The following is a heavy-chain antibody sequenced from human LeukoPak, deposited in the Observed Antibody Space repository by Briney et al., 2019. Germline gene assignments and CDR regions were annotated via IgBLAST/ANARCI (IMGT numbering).Heavy chain of an antibody. J-gene: IGHJ4*02. V-gene: IGHV1-46*01. CDR2: INPSGGST. Sequence: ASVKVSCKASGYTFTNYYMHWVRQAPGQGLEWMGIINPSGGSTSYAQKFQGRVTMTRDMSTSTVYMELSSLRSGDTAVYYCARDFSKGDYWGQGTQVTVSS. CDR1: GYTFTNYY. D-gene: IGHD6-13*01. CDR3: ARDFSKGDY.